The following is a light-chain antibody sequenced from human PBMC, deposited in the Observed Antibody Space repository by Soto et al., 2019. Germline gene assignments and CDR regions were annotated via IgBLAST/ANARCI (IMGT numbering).Light chain of an antibody. Sequence: EIVLTQSPGTISLSPGQISTLSCRARQSVSKNYLDWSQKKHGQAPRVLIYGASNRATGIPERFSGSGSGTDLTITISGMKDEDFAVYLCQQYIRRTLSFGQGTRLEI. CDR2: GAS. CDR1: QSVSKNY. V-gene: IGKV3-20*01. CDR3: QQYIRRTLS. J-gene: IGKJ5*01.